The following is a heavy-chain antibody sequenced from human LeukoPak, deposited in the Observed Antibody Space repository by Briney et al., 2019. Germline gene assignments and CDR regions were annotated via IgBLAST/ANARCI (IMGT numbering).Heavy chain of an antibody. D-gene: IGHD3-16*01. J-gene: IGHJ4*02. CDR2: ISYSGST. V-gene: IGHV4-59*01. CDR1: GDPISSYH. CDR3: ARVGRGDHTWGSYYCDH. Sequence: SETLSLTCTVSGDPISSYHWSWIRQPPGKGLEWIGYISYSGSTNYNPSLKSRVTISVDTSKNQFSLKLSSVTAADTAVYYCARVGRGDHTWGSYYCDHWGQGTLVTVSS.